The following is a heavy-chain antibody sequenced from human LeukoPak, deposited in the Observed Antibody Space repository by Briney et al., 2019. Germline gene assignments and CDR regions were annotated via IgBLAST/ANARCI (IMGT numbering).Heavy chain of an antibody. CDR1: GASISSYY. Sequence: SETLSLTCTVSGASISSYYWSWIRQPPGKGLEWIGYIYYSGSTNYNPSLKSRLTTSVDTSKTQFSLKLSSVTAADTAVYYCVRPDSSGYNYVDWGQGTLVTVSS. CDR3: VRPDSSGYNYVD. D-gene: IGHD3-22*01. CDR2: IYYSGST. V-gene: IGHV4-59*01. J-gene: IGHJ4*02.